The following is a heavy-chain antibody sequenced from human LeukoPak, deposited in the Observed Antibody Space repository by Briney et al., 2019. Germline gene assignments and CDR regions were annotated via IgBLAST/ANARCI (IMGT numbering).Heavy chain of an antibody. CDR3: ARGRRVHSYGFNNWFDP. J-gene: IGHJ5*02. D-gene: IGHD5-18*01. Sequence: ASVKVSCKASGYTFTSYDINWERQATGQGLEWMGWMNPNSGNTGYAQKFQGRVTMTRNTSISTAYMELSSLRSEDTAVYYCARGRRVHSYGFNNWFDPWGQGTLVTVSS. V-gene: IGHV1-8*01. CDR1: GYTFTSYD. CDR2: MNPNSGNT.